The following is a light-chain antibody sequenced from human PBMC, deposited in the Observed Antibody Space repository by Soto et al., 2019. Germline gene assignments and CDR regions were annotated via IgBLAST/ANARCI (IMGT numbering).Light chain of an antibody. J-gene: IGKJ1*01. Sequence: EIVLTQSPGTPSLSPVERATLSCSASQSVSSSYLAWYQQKPGQAPRLLMYGASTRATGTPDRFSGSGSGTEFTLTISSLQSEDFAVYYCQQYDYWPPWTFGQGTKVDIK. CDR3: QQYDYWPPWT. V-gene: IGKV3-20*01. CDR1: QSVSSSY. CDR2: GAS.